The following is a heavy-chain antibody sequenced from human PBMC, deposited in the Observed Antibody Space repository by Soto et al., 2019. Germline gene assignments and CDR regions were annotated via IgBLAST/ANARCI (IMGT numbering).Heavy chain of an antibody. D-gene: IGHD2-15*01. CDR1: GFTFSSYS. Sequence: GGSLRLSCAASGFTFSSYSMNWVRQAPGKGLEWVSSISSSSSYIYYADSVKGRFTISRDNAKNSLYLQMNSLRAEDTAVYYCARDPNTVVTYYGMDVWGQGTTVTVSS. V-gene: IGHV3-21*01. CDR3: ARDPNTVVTYYGMDV. J-gene: IGHJ6*02. CDR2: ISSSSSYI.